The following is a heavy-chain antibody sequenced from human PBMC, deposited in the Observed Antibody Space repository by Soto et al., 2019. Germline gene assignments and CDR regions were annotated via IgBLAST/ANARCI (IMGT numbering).Heavy chain of an antibody. Sequence: SVKVSCKASGGTFSSYTISWVRQAPGQGLEWMGRIIPILGIANYAQKFQGRVTITADKSTSTAYMELSSLRSEDTAVYYCAREATMIVVAPMGFDPWGQGTLVTVS. CDR1: GGTFSSYT. J-gene: IGHJ5*02. D-gene: IGHD3-22*01. CDR3: AREATMIVVAPMGFDP. CDR2: IIPILGIA. V-gene: IGHV1-69*04.